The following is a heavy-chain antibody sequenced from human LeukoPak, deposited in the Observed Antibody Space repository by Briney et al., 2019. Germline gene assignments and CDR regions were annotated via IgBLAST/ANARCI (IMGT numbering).Heavy chain of an antibody. D-gene: IGHD2-15*01. CDR1: GYTFTSYG. J-gene: IGHJ6*02. Sequence: ASVKVSCKASGYTFTSYGISWVRQAPGQGLEWMGWISAYNGNTNYAQKLQGRVTMTTDTSTSTAYMELRSLRSDDTAVYYCARDQPRCSGGSCYYYYGMDVWGQGTTVTVSS. CDR2: ISAYNGNT. V-gene: IGHV1-18*01. CDR3: ARDQPRCSGGSCYYYYGMDV.